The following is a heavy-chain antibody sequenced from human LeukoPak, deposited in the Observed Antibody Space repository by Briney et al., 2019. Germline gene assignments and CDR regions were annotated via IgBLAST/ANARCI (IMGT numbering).Heavy chain of an antibody. J-gene: IGHJ3*02. V-gene: IGHV3-30*18. Sequence: PGGSLRLSCAASGFTFSSYGMHWVRQAPGKGLEWVAVISYDGSNKYYADSVKGRFTISRDNSKNTLYLQMNSLRAEDTAVYYCAKERSEQWLVYNDAFDIWGQGTMVTVSS. CDR2: ISYDGSNK. CDR3: AKERSEQWLVYNDAFDI. CDR1: GFTFSSYG. D-gene: IGHD6-19*01.